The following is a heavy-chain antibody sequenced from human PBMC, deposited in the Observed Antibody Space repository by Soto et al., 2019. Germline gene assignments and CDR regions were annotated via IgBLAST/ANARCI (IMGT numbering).Heavy chain of an antibody. CDR2: VYYSGSS. CDR3: AKLSCISSTCYFPGWFDP. J-gene: IGHJ5*02. D-gene: IGHD2-2*01. CDR1: GDSISGGASF. Sequence: QVQLQESGPGLVKPSETLSLTCIVSGDSISGGASFWSWIRQPPGKGLEWIANVYYSGSSYYNPSLKSRLTISVDTTKNQFSLQLKSMTAADTAVYYCAKLSCISSTCYFPGWFDPWGQGTLVTVSS. V-gene: IGHV4-31*03.